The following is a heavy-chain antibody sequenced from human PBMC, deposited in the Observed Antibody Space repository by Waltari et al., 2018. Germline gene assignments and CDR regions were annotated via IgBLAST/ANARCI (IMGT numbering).Heavy chain of an antibody. CDR1: GFNFSNYA. J-gene: IGHJ4*02. CDR2: MSGTGYYT. D-gene: IGHD6-19*01. V-gene: IGHV3-23*01. Sequence: EVQLLESGGDLEQPGGSLRISCVGSGFNFSNYAMTWVRQAPGKGLEWVSTMSGTGYYTYYADSVKGRFTISRDNSKNTVFLHMNNLRVEDTAIYFCAKDQAEWLVLDGYFDSWGQGTPVTVSS. CDR3: AKDQAEWLVLDGYFDS.